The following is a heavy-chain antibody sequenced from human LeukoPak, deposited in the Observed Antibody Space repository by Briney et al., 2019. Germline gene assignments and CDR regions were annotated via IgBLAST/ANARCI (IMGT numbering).Heavy chain of an antibody. CDR2: INSDGSST. D-gene: IGHD3-10*01. CDR3: TYGSGSYFGY. J-gene: IGHJ4*02. V-gene: IGHV3-74*01. Sequence: GGSLRLSCAASGFTFSSYWMHWVRQAPGKGLVWVSRINSDGSSTSYADSVKGRFTISRDNAKNTLYLQRSRLRDEDTAVYYCTYGSGSYFGYWGQGTRVTVSS. CDR1: GFTFSSYW.